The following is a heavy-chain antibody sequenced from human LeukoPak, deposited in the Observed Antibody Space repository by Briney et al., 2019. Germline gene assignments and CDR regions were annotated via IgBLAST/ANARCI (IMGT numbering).Heavy chain of an antibody. CDR1: GGSVSSGSYY. CDR3: ATLDL. V-gene: IGHV4-39*01. J-gene: IGHJ4*02. Sequence: SETLSLTCTVSGGSVSSGSYYWGWIRQPPGKGLDWIGSIYYSGSTYYNPSLKSRVTISVDTSKNQFSLKLSSVTAADTAVHYCATLDLWGQGTLVTVSS. D-gene: IGHD3-9*01. CDR2: IYYSGST.